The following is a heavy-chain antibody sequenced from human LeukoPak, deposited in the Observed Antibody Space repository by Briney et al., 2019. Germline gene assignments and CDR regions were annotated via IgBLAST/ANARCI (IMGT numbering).Heavy chain of an antibody. D-gene: IGHD4-17*01. CDR2: ISSSSSYI. J-gene: IGHJ4*02. Sequence: PGGSLRLSCAASGFTFSSYSMNWVRQAPGKGLEWVSSISSSSSYIYYAVSVKGRFTISRDNAKNSLYLQMNSLRAEDTAVYYCARPEAYGDYGWGQGTLVTVSS. CDR3: ARPEAYGDYG. V-gene: IGHV3-21*01. CDR1: GFTFSSYS.